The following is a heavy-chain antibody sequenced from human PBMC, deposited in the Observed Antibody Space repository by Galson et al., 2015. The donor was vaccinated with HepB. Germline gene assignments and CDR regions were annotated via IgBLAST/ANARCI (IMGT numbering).Heavy chain of an antibody. CDR2: VYPSDSQT. V-gene: IGHV5-51*01. D-gene: IGHD6-19*01. CDR1: GYSFTNYW. J-gene: IGHJ4*02. CDR3: ARPGSGRDRAFDY. Sequence: QSGAEVKKPGESLKISCQGSGYSFTNYWIGWVRQMPGKGLEWMGIVYPSDSQTRYSPSFQGQVTISADKSISTAYLQWSSLKASDAAMYYCARPGSGRDRAFDYWGQGTLVAVSS.